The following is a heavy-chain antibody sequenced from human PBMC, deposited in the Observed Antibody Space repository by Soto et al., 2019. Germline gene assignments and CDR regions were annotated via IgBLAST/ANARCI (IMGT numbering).Heavy chain of an antibody. CDR2: INPSGGST. V-gene: IGHV1-46*01. D-gene: IGHD2-2*01. J-gene: IGHJ3*02. Sequence: ASVKVSCKASGYTFTSYYMHWVRQAPGQGLEWMGIINPSGGSTSYAQKFQGRVTMTRDTSTSTVYMELSSLRSEDTAVYYFARDPPLIVVVPAAPMGAFDIWGQGTMVTVSS. CDR1: GYTFTSYY. CDR3: ARDPPLIVVVPAAPMGAFDI.